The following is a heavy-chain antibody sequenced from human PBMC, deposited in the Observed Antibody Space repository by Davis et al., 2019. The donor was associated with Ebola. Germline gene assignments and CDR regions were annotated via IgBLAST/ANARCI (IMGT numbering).Heavy chain of an antibody. CDR1: GGTFSSYA. J-gene: IGHJ3*02. Sequence: AASVKVSCKASGGTFSSYAISWVRQAPGQGLEWMGGIIPIFGTANYAQKFQGRVTITADESTSTAYMELSSLRSEDTAVYYCARVWSGYFDAFDIWGQGTMVTVSS. CDR3: ARVWSGYFDAFDI. CDR2: IIPIFGTA. V-gene: IGHV1-69*13. D-gene: IGHD3-3*01.